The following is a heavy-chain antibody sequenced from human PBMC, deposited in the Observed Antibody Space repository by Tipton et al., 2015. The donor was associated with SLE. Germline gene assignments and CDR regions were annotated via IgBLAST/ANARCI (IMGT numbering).Heavy chain of an antibody. Sequence: TLSLTCAVYGGSFSGYYWSWIRQPPGKGLEWIGEINHSGSTNYNPSLKSRVTISVDTSKNQFSLKLSSVTAADTAVYYCGGGPGVVYWGQGTLVTVSS. CDR1: GGSFSGYY. V-gene: IGHV4-34*01. CDR2: INHSGST. D-gene: IGHD3-10*01. J-gene: IGHJ4*02. CDR3: GGGPGVVY.